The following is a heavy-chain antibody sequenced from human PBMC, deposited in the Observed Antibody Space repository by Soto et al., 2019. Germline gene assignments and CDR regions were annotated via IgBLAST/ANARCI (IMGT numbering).Heavy chain of an antibody. CDR1: GFTFSSYG. Sequence: SLRLSCAASGFTFSSYGMHWVRQAPGKGLEWVAVISYDGSNKYYADSVKGRFTISRDNSKNTLYLQMNSLRAEDTAVYYCAKDWSAADLYYFDYWGQGTLVTVSS. J-gene: IGHJ4*02. V-gene: IGHV3-30*18. D-gene: IGHD6-13*01. CDR3: AKDWSAADLYYFDY. CDR2: ISYDGSNK.